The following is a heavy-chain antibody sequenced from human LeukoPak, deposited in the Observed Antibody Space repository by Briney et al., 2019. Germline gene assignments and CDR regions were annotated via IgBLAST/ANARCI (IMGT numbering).Heavy chain of an antibody. J-gene: IGHJ3*02. CDR1: GFTFSSYW. D-gene: IGHD6-19*01. V-gene: IGHV3-7*01. CDR3: ASDIGQWLVADAFAI. Sequence: GGSLRLSCAASGFTFSSYWMTWVRQAPGKGLEWVANIKQDGSEKYYVDSVKGRFTISRDNSKNSLYLQMNSLRTEDTAVYYCASDIGQWLVADAFAIWGQGTMVTVSS. CDR2: IKQDGSEK.